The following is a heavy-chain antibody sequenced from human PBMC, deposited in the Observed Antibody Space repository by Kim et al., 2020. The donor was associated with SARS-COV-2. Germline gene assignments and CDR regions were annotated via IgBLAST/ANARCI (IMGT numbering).Heavy chain of an antibody. J-gene: IGHJ4*02. Sequence: GGSLRLSCAASGFTVSTYAMRWVRQAPDKGLEWVAVISNDGTETYEVDAVSGLFTISSDNHKNTLYLQMNSLGGEDTAVYYGAREHVSGAGHYWGQGTLVTVSS. CDR2: ISNDGTET. D-gene: IGHD6-13*01. V-gene: IGHV3-30-3*01. CDR3: AREHVSGAGHY. CDR1: GFTVSTYA.